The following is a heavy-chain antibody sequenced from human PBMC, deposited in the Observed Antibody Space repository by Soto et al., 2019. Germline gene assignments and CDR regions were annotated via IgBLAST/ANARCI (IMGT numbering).Heavy chain of an antibody. V-gene: IGHV4-39*01. CDR1: GGSISSSSYY. CDR3: ASQLAAAGDYRY. J-gene: IGHJ4*02. CDR2: IYYSGST. Sequence: QLQLQESGPGLVKPSETLSLTCTVSGGSISSSSYYWGWIRQPPGKGLEWIGSIYYSGSTYYNPSLKSRVTISVDTSKTQFSLKLSSVTAADTAVYYCASQLAAAGDYRYWGQGTLVTVSS. D-gene: IGHD6-13*01.